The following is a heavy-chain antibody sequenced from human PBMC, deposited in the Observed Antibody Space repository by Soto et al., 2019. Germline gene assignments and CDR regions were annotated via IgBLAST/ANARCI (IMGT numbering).Heavy chain of an antibody. Sequence: PGGSLRLSCAASGFTFSSYAMSWVRQAPGKGLEWVSAISGSGGSTYYADSVKGRFTISRDNSKNTLYLQMNSLRAEDTAVYYCAAPVEMATISDAFDIWGQGTMVTVSS. D-gene: IGHD5-12*01. V-gene: IGHV3-23*01. J-gene: IGHJ3*02. CDR2: ISGSGGST. CDR3: AAPVEMATISDAFDI. CDR1: GFTFSSYA.